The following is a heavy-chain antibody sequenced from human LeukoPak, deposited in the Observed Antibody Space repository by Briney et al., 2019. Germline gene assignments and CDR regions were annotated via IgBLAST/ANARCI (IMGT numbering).Heavy chain of an antibody. D-gene: IGHD3-10*01. CDR2: ISSSSSYI. CDR1: GFTFSSYS. CDR3: ASLMKHITMVRGVPFDY. J-gene: IGHJ4*02. V-gene: IGHV3-21*01. Sequence: PGGSLRLSCAASGFTFSSYSMNWVRHAPGKGLEWVSSISSSSSYIYYADSVKGRFTISRDNAKNSLYLQMNSLRAEDTAVYYCASLMKHITMVRGVPFDYWGQGTLVTVSS.